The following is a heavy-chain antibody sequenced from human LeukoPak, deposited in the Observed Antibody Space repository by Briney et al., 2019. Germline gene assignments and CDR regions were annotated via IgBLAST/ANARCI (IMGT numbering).Heavy chain of an antibody. CDR3: ARDRDSSGWYEGFDY. D-gene: IGHD6-19*01. CDR1: GFTFSSSA. V-gene: IGHV3-30*09. Sequence: GGSLRLSCAASGFTFSSSAMPWVRQAPDKGLEWVAVISYDGSNKYYADSVKGRFAISRDNSKNTLYLQMNSLRADDTAVYYCARDRDSSGWYEGFDYWGQGTLVTVSS. CDR2: ISYDGSNK. J-gene: IGHJ4*02.